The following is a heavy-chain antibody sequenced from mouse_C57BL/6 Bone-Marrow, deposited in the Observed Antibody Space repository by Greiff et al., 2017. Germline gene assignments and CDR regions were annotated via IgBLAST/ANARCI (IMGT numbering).Heavy chain of an antibody. CDR2: IHPNSGST. J-gene: IGHJ3*01. Sequence: VQLVESGAELVKPGASVKLSCKASGYTFTSYWMHWVKQRPGQGLEWIGIIHPNSGSTNYNEKFKSKATLTVDKSSSTAYMQLSSLTSEDSAVYYCARGGGSSAFAYWGQGTLVTVSA. CDR3: ARGGGSSAFAY. D-gene: IGHD1-1*01. CDR1: GYTFTSYW. V-gene: IGHV1-64*01.